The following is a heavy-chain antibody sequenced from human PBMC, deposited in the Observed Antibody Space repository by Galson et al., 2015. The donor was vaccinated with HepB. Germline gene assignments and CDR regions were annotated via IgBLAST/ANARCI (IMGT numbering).Heavy chain of an antibody. V-gene: IGHV3-30*03. CDR3: ARGHEQLVLPYDAFDI. CDR1: GFTFSSYG. Sequence: SLRLSCAASGFTFSSYGMHWVRQAPGKGLEWVAVISYDGSNKYYADSVKGRFTISRDNSKNTLYLQMNSLRAADTAVYYCARGHEQLVLPYDAFDIWGQGTMVTVSS. D-gene: IGHD6-6*01. CDR2: ISYDGSNK. J-gene: IGHJ3*02.